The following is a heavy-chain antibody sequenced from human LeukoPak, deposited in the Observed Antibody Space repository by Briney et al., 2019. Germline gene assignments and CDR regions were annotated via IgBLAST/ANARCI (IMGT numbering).Heavy chain of an antibody. D-gene: IGHD2-2*01. CDR2: ISGSGVTT. V-gene: IGHV3-23*01. CDR3: ARDWGSVVLPAAIGHY. CDR1: GFTFSSYA. Sequence: GGSLRLSCAASGFTFSSYAMIWVRQAPGKGLEWVSIISGSGVTTYYADSVKGRFTISRDNSKNTLYLQMNSLRAEDTAVYYCARDWGSVVLPAAIGHYWGQGTLVTVSS. J-gene: IGHJ4*02.